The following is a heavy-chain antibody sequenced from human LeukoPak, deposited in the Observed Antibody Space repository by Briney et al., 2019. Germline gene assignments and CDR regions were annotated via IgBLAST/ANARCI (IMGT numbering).Heavy chain of an antibody. CDR2: ISTSSNYI. Sequence: GRSLRLSCTASGFTFSTYNMNWVRQAPGKGLEWVSSISTSSNYIYYADSVKGRFTISRDNAKNSLYLQMNSLRVEDTDVYYCARDVGASAPDAFDIWGQGTMVTVSS. J-gene: IGHJ3*02. V-gene: IGHV3-21*01. D-gene: IGHD1-26*01. CDR1: GFTFSTYN. CDR3: ARDVGASAPDAFDI.